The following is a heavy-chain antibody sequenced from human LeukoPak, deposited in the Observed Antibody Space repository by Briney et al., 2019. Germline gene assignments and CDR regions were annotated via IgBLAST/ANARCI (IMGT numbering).Heavy chain of an antibody. CDR1: GLTFSNYA. J-gene: IGHJ4*02. D-gene: IGHD5-18*01. CDR2: ISGSGDRT. CDR3: AKDDGYHFFDY. Sequence: GSLRLSCAASGLTFSNYAMSWVRQAPGKGLEWVSAISGSGDRTYHADSVKGRLTISRDNSKYTLYLQMNSLRAEDTAVYYCAKDDGYHFFDYWGQGTLVTVSS. V-gene: IGHV3-23*01.